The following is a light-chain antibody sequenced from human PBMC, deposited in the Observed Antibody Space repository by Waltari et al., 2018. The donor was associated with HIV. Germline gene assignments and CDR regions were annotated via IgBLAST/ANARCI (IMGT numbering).Light chain of an antibody. J-gene: IGLJ1*01. CDR2: EVS. V-gene: IGLV2-14*01. Sequence: QSALTLPASESGSPGKSLPTSCTGTSNDVGGSNYVYWYQQNPGKAPKLMSYEVSNRPSGVSNRFSGSKSGNTASLTISGLQAEDEADYYCSSYTSSSSYVFGTGTKVTVL. CDR3: SSYTSSSSYV. CDR1: SNDVGGSNY.